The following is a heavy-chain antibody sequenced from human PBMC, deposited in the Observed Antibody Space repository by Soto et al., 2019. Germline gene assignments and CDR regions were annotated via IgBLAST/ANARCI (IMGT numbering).Heavy chain of an antibody. V-gene: IGHV3-48*02. J-gene: IGHJ4*02. CDR1: GFSFSSYN. CDR2: IRSNSATT. Sequence: EVQLVESGGGLVQPGGSLRLSCAASGFSFSSYNMNWVRRAPGRGLEWISFIRSNSATTYYADSVKGRFTISRDNAKNSMYLQMNSLRDEDTAISYCAREGAGSYSQNWGQGTLVTVSS. D-gene: IGHD1-26*01. CDR3: AREGAGSYSQN.